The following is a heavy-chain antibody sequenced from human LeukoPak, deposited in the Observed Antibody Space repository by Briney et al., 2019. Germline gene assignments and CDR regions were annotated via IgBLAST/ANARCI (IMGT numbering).Heavy chain of an antibody. Sequence: GGSLRLSCAASGFIFSSYSMNWVRQAPGKGLEWVASISISRSNIYYADSVKGRFTISRDNAKNSLFLQMDSLRVDDTAVYYCAREGYCSGDTCYQDDAFDIWGQGTMVTVSS. CDR2: ISISRSNI. CDR3: AREGYCSGDTCYQDDAFDI. J-gene: IGHJ3*02. V-gene: IGHV3-21*06. CDR1: GFIFSSYS. D-gene: IGHD2-15*01.